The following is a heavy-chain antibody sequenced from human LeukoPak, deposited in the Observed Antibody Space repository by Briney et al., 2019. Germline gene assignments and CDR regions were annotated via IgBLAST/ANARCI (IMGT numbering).Heavy chain of an antibody. J-gene: IGHJ4*02. Sequence: GGSLRLSCAASGFTFSSYSMNWVRQAPGKGLEWVSYISSSSSTIYYADSVKGRFTISRDNAKNSLYLQMNSLRTEDMALYYCAKGHSSSWYVHFDYWGQGTLVSVSS. CDR2: ISSSSSTI. CDR1: GFTFSSYS. D-gene: IGHD6-13*01. CDR3: AKGHSSSWYVHFDY. V-gene: IGHV3-48*04.